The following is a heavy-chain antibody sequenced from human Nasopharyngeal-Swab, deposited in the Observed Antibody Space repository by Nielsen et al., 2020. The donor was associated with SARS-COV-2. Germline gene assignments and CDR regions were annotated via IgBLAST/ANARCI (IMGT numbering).Heavy chain of an antibody. D-gene: IGHD1-26*01. CDR2: IRSKTYGGAP. Sequence: GASLKISCTTSVFTFGDYAMSWFRQAPGKGLEWVGFIRSKTYGGAPEYAASVKGRFTISRDGAESIAYLQMNSLETEDTGVYYCARSVGSFYGQGAFDIWGQGTMVTVSS. J-gene: IGHJ3*02. CDR1: VFTFGDYA. CDR3: ARSVGSFYGQGAFDI. V-gene: IGHV3-49*01.